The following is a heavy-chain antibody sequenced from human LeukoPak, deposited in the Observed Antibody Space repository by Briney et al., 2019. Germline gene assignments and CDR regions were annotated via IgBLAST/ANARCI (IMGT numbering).Heavy chain of an antibody. CDR3: ARRLSGYSSN. CDR1: GYSFTSYW. J-gene: IGHJ4*02. CDR2: IYPRDSDT. D-gene: IGHD5-18*01. Sequence: GESLKISCKGSGYSFTSYWIGWGRQTPGKGLELMGIIYPRDSDTRYSPSFQGQVTIPAAKSISTAYLQWSSLKASDTAMYYCARRLSGYSSNWGQGTLVTVSS. V-gene: IGHV5-51*03.